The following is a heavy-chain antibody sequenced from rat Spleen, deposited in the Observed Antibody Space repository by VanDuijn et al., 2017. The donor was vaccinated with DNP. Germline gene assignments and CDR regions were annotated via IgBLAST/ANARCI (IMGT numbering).Heavy chain of an antibody. J-gene: IGHJ4*01. D-gene: IGHD1-4*01. V-gene: IGHV5S10*01. CDR1: VSTFSDYN. Sequence: EVQLVESGGGLVQPGNSLKLSCEASVSTFSDYNMAWVRQGPKKGLEWVATIIYDGTRTYYRDSVKGRFTISRDNAENTLFLQMDSLRSEDTATYYCARWPGYNPPYAMDVWGQGTSVTVSS. CDR2: IIYDGTRT. CDR3: ARWPGYNPPYAMDV.